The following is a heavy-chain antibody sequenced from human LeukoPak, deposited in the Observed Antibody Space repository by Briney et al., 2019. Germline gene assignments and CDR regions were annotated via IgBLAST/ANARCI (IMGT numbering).Heavy chain of an antibody. CDR3: ARGLYDPWHYRTYGMDV. V-gene: IGHV4-59*12. D-gene: IGHD3-3*01. CDR2: IYYSGNT. CDR1: GGFISLLY. J-gene: IGHJ6*01. Sequence: PSETLSLTCSFSGGFISLLYGMWARQPPGKGLEWIGDIYYSGNTNYNPSLKSRVTISVDTSKSQFSLKLSSVTAADTAVYYCARGLYDPWHYRTYGMDVSGQGTTVTVSS.